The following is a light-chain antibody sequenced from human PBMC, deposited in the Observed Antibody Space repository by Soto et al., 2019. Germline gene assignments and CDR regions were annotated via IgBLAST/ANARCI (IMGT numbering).Light chain of an antibody. V-gene: IGLV2-14*01. J-gene: IGLJ1*01. CDR3: SSYTSSSTDV. CDR2: DVS. CDR1: SSDVGGYNY. Sequence: QSVLTQPASVSGSPGQSITISCTGTSSDVGGYNYVSWYQQHPGKAPKLMIYDVSNRPSGVSNRFSGSKSGNTASLTISGLQAEDEADDYCSSYTSSSTDVFGNGTKVTV.